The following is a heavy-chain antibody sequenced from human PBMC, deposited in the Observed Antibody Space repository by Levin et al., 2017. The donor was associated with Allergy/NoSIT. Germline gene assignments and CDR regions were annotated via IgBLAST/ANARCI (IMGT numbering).Heavy chain of an antibody. D-gene: IGHD3-22*01. CDR2: IYYSGST. CDR1: GASLSGFS. V-gene: IGHV4-30-2*01. CDR3: ARGPYDSSKQVGAEFDY. Sequence: SCAVTGASLSGFSWSWLRLPPGKALEWIGSIYYSGSTHYNSSLESRVTISVDRSAGQFSLNLRSLTAADTAVYFCARGPYDSSKQVGAEFDYWGQGTPVTVSS. J-gene: IGHJ4*02.